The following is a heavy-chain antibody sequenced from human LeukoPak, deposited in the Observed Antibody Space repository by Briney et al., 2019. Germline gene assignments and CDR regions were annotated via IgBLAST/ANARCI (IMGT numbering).Heavy chain of an antibody. J-gene: IGHJ5*02. CDR1: GGSISSGGYY. CDR2: IYYSGST. CDR3: ARDVNDDILTGRFDP. D-gene: IGHD3-9*01. V-gene: IGHV4-39*07. Sequence: SETLSLTSTVSGGSISSGGYYWSWIRQHPGKGLEWIGSIYYSGSTYYNPSLKSRVTISVDTSKNQFSLKLSSVTAADTAVYYCARDVNDDILTGRFDPWGQGTLVTVSS.